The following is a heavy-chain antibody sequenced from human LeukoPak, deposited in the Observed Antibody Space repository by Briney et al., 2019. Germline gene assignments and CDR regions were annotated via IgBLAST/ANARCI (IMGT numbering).Heavy chain of an antibody. CDR2: ISSGSSSI. CDR3: ARPRYCSGGSCYFDY. D-gene: IGHD2-15*01. CDR1: GFTFSTYA. Sequence: GGSLRLSCAASGFTFSTYAMNWVRQAPGKGLEWVSYISSGSSSIYYADSVKGRFTISRDNAKNSLYLQMNGLRAEDTAMYYCARPRYCSGGSCYFDYWGQGTLVTVSP. J-gene: IGHJ4*02. V-gene: IGHV3-48*04.